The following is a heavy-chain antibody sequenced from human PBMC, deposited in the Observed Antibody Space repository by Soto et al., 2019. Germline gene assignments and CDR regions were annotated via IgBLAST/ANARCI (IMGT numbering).Heavy chain of an antibody. Sequence: QVQLVESGGGVVQPGRSLRLSCAASGFTFSSYGMHWVRQAPGKGLEWVAVISYDGSKEFYADSVKGRFTISRDNSKNTLYLQMHRLRAEYTAVYYCAKDIRLCSKDYYYDGMDVWCQGPTVTVSS. CDR1: GFTFSSYG. J-gene: IGHJ6*01. CDR3: AKDIRLCSKDYYYDGMDV. CDR2: ISYDGSKE. D-gene: IGHD5-18*01. V-gene: IGHV3-30*18.